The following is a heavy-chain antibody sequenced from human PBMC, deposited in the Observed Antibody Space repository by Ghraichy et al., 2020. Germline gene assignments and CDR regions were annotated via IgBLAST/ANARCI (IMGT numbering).Heavy chain of an antibody. Sequence: GGSLRLSCAASGFTFSDYYMSWIRQAPGKGLEWVSYISSSGSTIYYADSVKGRFTISRDNAKNSLYLQMNSLRAEDTAVYYCARLRYFDWLPYPDAFDIWGQWTMVTVSS. CDR3: ARLRYFDWLPYPDAFDI. V-gene: IGHV3-11*04. CDR2: ISSSGSTI. D-gene: IGHD3-9*01. CDR1: GFTFSDYY. J-gene: IGHJ3*02.